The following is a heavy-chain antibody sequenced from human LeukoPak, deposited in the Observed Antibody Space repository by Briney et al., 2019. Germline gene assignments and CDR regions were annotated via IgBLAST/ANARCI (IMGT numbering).Heavy chain of an antibody. J-gene: IGHJ4*02. V-gene: IGHV4-30-2*01. Sequence: SQTLSLTCTVSGGSISSGGYYWSWIRQPPGKGLEWIGYIYHSGSTYYNPSLKSRVTISVDTSKNQSSLKLSSVTAADTAVYYCARDHYYSSGSPSFDYWGQGTLVTVSS. CDR1: GGSISSGGYY. CDR2: IYHSGST. CDR3: ARDHYYSSGSPSFDY. D-gene: IGHD3-10*01.